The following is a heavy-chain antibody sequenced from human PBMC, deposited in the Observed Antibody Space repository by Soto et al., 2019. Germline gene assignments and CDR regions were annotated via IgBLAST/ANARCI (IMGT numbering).Heavy chain of an antibody. CDR2: IIIFFGTA. CDR3: AGTHFDTSGYYPSALEY. CDR1: GGTFNSYV. D-gene: IGHD3-22*01. Sequence: QVQLVQSGAKVKKPGSSVKVSCKASGGTFNSYVINWVRQAPGQGLEWMGGIIIFFGTAEYAQKFQGRVTIAADEGASTAYMELSSLKSGDTAVYYCAGTHFDTSGYYPSALEYWGQGTQVSVSS. V-gene: IGHV1-69*01. J-gene: IGHJ4*02.